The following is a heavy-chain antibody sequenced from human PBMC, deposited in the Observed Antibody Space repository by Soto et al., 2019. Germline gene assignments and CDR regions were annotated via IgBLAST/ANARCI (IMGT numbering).Heavy chain of an antibody. Sequence: QITLKESGPTLVRPTQTLTLTCTFSGFSLSTSGLGVGWIRQPPGKALEWLALIYWNDDKRYSPSLKARLTITKHTSKDQVVLTMTNMDPVDTATYCRAHRPSGWYLFDFWGQGTLVTVSS. V-gene: IGHV2-5*01. J-gene: IGHJ4*02. D-gene: IGHD6-19*01. CDR3: AHRPSGWYLFDF. CDR2: IYWNDDK. CDR1: GFSLSTSGLG.